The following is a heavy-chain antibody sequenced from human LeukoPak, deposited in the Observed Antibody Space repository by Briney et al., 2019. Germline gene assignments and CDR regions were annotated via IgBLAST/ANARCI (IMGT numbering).Heavy chain of an antibody. J-gene: IGHJ5*02. CDR3: ARDWRYDSSGYVDP. CDR1: GYTSTSHG. Sequence: ASVKFSSKASGYTSTSHGIRWVRHAPGQGMEWMGWISAYNGNTNYAQKLQGRVTMTTDTSTSTAYMELRSLRSDDTAVYYCARDWRYDSSGYVDPWGQGTLVTVSS. D-gene: IGHD3-22*01. CDR2: ISAYNGNT. V-gene: IGHV1-18*01.